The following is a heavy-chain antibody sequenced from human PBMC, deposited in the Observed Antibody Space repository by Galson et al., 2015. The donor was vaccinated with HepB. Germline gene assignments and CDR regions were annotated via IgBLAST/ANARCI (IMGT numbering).Heavy chain of an antibody. V-gene: IGHV1-2*04. D-gene: IGHD5-12*01. Sequence: SVKVSCKASGYTFTGYYMHWVRQAPGQGLEWMGWINPNSGGTNYAQKFQGWVTMTRDTSISTAYMELSRLRSDDTAVYYCARDGFRSRLNDAFDIWGQGTMVTVSS. CDR1: GYTFTGYY. CDR2: INPNSGGT. CDR3: ARDGFRSRLNDAFDI. J-gene: IGHJ3*02.